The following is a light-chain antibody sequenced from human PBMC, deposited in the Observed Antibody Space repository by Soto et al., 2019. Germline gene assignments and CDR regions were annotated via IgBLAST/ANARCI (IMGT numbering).Light chain of an antibody. J-gene: IGLJ1*01. CDR1: SSDVGGYNY. V-gene: IGLV2-11*01. Sequence: QSALTQPRSVSGSPGQSVTISCTGTSSDVGGYNYVSWYQQHPGKAPKLMIYDVSKRPSGVPDRFSGSKSGNTASLTISGLQAEGEADYYCCSYAGSYTYVFGTGTKVTAL. CDR2: DVS. CDR3: CSYAGSYTYV.